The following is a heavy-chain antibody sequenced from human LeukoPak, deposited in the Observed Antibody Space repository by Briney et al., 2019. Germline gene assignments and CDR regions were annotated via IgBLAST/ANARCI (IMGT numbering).Heavy chain of an antibody. J-gene: IGHJ6*02. CDR3: ARASTSYYYYYGMDV. D-gene: IGHD2-2*01. CDR2: IGTAGDT. V-gene: IGHV3-13*01. CDR1: GFTFSSYD. Sequence: GGSLRLSCAASGFTFSSYDMHWVRQATGKGLEWVSAIGTAGDTYYPGSVKGRFTISRENAKNSLYLQMNSLRAGDTAVYYCARASTSYYYYYGMDVWGQGTTVTVSS.